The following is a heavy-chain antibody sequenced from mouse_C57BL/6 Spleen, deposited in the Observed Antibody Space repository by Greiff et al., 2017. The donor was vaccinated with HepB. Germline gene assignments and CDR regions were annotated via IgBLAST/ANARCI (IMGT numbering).Heavy chain of an antibody. D-gene: IGHD3-2*02. CDR3: ARSGQLRLRAMDY. CDR2: IYPGDGDT. V-gene: IGHV1-80*01. CDR1: GYAFSSYW. J-gene: IGHJ4*01. Sequence: QVQLQQSGAELVKPGASVKISCKASGYAFSSYWMNWVKQRPGKGLEWIGQIYPGDGDTNYNGKFKGKAKLTADKSSSTAYMQLSSLTSEDSAVYFCARSGQLRLRAMDYWGQGTSVTVSS.